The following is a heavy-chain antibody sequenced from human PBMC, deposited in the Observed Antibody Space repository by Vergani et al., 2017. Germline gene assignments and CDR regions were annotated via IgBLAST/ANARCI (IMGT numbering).Heavy chain of an antibody. V-gene: IGHV1-69*01. J-gene: IGHJ6*02. Sequence: QVQLVQSGAEVKKPGSSVKVSCKASGGTFSSYAISWVRQAPGQGLEWMGGIIPIFGTANYAQKFQGRVTITADESTSTAYMELSSLRSEDTAVYYCASPLTYNSGWSVYYYYGMDVWGQGTTVTVSS. CDR1: GGTFSSYA. CDR2: IIPIFGTA. D-gene: IGHD6-19*01. CDR3: ASPLTYNSGWSVYYYYGMDV.